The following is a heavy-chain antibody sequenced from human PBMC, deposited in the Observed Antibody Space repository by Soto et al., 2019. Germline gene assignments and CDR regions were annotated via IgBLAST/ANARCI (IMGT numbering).Heavy chain of an antibody. V-gene: IGHV1-18*01. CDR3: ARDHSGYYDSSDLPQRFDY. D-gene: IGHD3-22*01. CDR2: ISAYNGNT. Sequence: ASVKVSCKASGYTFTSYGISWVRQAPGQGLEWMGWISAYNGNTNYAQKLQGRVTMTTDTSTSTAYMELRSLRSDDTAVYYCARDHSGYYDSSDLPQRFDYWGQGTLVTXSS. CDR1: GYTFTSYG. J-gene: IGHJ4*02.